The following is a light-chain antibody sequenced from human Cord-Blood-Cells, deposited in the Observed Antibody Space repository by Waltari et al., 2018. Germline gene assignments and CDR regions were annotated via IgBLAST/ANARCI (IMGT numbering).Light chain of an antibody. CDR2: GAS. J-gene: IGKJ1*01. CDR3: QQYNNWPPWT. CDR1: QSVSTN. Sequence: EIAMTQSPATLSVSPRARATPPCRASQSVSTNLAWYQQKPDQAPRLLIYGASTRATGSPARFSGSGSGTEFTLTISSRQSEDFAVYYCQQYNNWPPWTFGQGTKVEIK. V-gene: IGKV3-15*01.